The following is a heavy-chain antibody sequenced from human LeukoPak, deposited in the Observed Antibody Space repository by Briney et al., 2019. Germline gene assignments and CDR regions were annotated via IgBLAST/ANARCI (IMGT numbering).Heavy chain of an antibody. CDR3: ARQRGNSNYDLFDY. J-gene: IGHJ4*02. CDR1: GGSISSYY. D-gene: IGHD4-11*01. Sequence: SETLSLTCTVSGGSISSYYWSWIRQPPGKGLEWIGYIYYSGSTNYNPSLKSRVTISVDTSKNQFSLKLSSVTAADTAVYYCARQRGNSNYDLFDYRGQGTLVTVSS. V-gene: IGHV4-59*08. CDR2: IYYSGST.